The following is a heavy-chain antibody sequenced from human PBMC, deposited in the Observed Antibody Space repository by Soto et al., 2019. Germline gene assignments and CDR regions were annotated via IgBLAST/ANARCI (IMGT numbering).Heavy chain of an antibody. CDR3: ARGANYDILTGYYFDY. Sequence: SETLSLTCAVSGGSISSSNWWSWVRQPPGKGLEWIGEIYHSGSTNYNPSLKSRVTISVDKSKNQFSLKRSSVTAADTAVYYCARGANYDILTGYYFDYWGQGTLVTVSS. J-gene: IGHJ4*02. CDR1: GGSISSSNW. CDR2: IYHSGST. V-gene: IGHV4-4*02. D-gene: IGHD3-9*01.